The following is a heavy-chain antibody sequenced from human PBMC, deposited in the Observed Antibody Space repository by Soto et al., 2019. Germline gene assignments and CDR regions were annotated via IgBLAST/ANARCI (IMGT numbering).Heavy chain of an antibody. CDR3: AKLSCTSSTCYFPGWFDP. CDR1: GDSISVGASF. J-gene: IGHJ5*02. Sequence: SETLSLTCTVSGDSISVGASFWSWIRQPPGKGLELIANVYYSGSSYYNPSLKSRLTISVDTTKNQFSLQLKSMTAADTAVYYCAKLSCTSSTCYFPGWFDPWGQGTLVTVSS. CDR2: VYYSGSS. D-gene: IGHD2-2*01. V-gene: IGHV4-31*03.